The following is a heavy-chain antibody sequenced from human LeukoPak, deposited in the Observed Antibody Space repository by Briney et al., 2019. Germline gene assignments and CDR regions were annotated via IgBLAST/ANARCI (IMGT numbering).Heavy chain of an antibody. CDR2: VHLDGRT. D-gene: IGHD3-3*01. Sequence: PSETLSLTCGVSGGSVTSTNWWTWVRQPPGKGLEWIGEVHLDGRTNYNPSLKSRLTMSVDLSENHISLKLTSVTAADTAVYYCAREGGFFRPLDYSGQGTLVTVTS. V-gene: IGHV4-4*02. CDR3: AREGGFFRPLDY. CDR1: GGSVTSTNW. J-gene: IGHJ4*02.